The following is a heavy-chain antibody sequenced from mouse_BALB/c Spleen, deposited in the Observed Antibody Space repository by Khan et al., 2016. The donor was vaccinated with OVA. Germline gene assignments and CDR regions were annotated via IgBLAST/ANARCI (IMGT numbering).Heavy chain of an antibody. D-gene: IGHD1-2*01. CDR3: ARRNYFGYTVAY. Sequence: QVQLQQSGAELARPGASVKLPCKASGYTFTDYYINWVKQRTGQGLEWIGEISPGSGDTYYNERFKGKATLTADKSSSTAYMQLSSLTSEAAAVYFCARRNYFGYTVAYWGQGTLVTVSA. V-gene: IGHV1-77*01. J-gene: IGHJ3*01. CDR1: GYTFTDYY. CDR2: ISPGSGDT.